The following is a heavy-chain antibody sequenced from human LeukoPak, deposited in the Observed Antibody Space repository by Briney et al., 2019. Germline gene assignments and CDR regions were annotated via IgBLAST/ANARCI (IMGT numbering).Heavy chain of an antibody. D-gene: IGHD3-10*01. J-gene: IGHJ6*02. CDR2: IYHSGST. CDR1: GGSVSSYY. V-gene: IGHV4-59*02. Sequence: KTSETLSLTFTVSGGSVSSYYWSWIPQSPGRGLEWIVGIYHSGSTNYNPSLKSRVTMSVDTSKNQFSLKLTSLTTADSALYYCAREVVLHGYMVRGVKSGLDVWGQGTTVTVSS. CDR3: AREVVLHGYMVRGVKSGLDV.